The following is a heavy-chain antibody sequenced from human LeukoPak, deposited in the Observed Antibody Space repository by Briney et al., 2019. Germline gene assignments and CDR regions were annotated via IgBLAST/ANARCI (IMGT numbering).Heavy chain of an antibody. V-gene: IGHV3-23*01. CDR1: GFTFSSYA. CDR3: ARGEYYSDTSSYFDY. Sequence: PGGSLRLSCAASGFTFSSYAMSWVRQAPGKGLEWVSAISGSGGSTYYADSVKGRFTISRDNSKDTLFVQMSSLRAEDTAVYYCARGEYYSDTSSYFDYWGQGTLVTVSS. D-gene: IGHD3-22*01. CDR2: ISGSGGST. J-gene: IGHJ4*02.